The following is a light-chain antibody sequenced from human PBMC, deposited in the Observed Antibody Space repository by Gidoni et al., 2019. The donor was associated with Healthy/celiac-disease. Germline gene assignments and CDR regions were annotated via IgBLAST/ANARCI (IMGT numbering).Light chain of an antibody. CDR1: QSISSW. Sequence: DIQMTQSPSTLSASVGDRVTITCRASQSISSWLAWYQQKPGKATKLLNYDASSLESGVPSRFSGSGSGTEFTLTISSLQPDDFATYYGQQYNSYWTFGQGTKVEIK. V-gene: IGKV1-5*01. CDR3: QQYNSYWT. CDR2: DAS. J-gene: IGKJ1*01.